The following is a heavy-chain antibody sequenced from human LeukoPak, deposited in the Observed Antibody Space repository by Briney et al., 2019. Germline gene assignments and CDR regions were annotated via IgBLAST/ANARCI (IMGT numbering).Heavy chain of an antibody. CDR3: VTVEWQLYFDY. Sequence: GASVKVSCKASGYTFSDYYVHWVQQAPGKGLEWMGQIDPENGETIYAERFLGRTTITADTSIDTAYLELTILSSDDTAVYYCVTVEWQLYFDYWGQGTLVTVSS. CDR2: IDPENGET. D-gene: IGHD3-3*01. CDR1: GYTFSDYY. J-gene: IGHJ4*02. V-gene: IGHV1-69-2*01.